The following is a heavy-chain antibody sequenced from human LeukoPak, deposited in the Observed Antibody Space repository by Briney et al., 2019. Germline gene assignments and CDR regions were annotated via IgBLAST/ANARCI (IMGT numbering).Heavy chain of an antibody. CDR2: IYNSGYT. V-gene: IGHV4-4*07. CDR1: GASISPYY. Sequence: SETLSLTCTVSGASISPYYWSWIRQPAGKGLEWIGRIYNSGYTNYNPSLESRVTMSLDTSKNQFSLKLNSVTAADTAVYYYARDVCSGGSCYYFDYWGQGTLVTVSS. J-gene: IGHJ4*02. CDR3: ARDVCSGGSCYYFDY. D-gene: IGHD2-15*01.